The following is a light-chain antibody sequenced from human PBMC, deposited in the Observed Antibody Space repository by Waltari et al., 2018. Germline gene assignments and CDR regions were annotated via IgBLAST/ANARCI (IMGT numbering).Light chain of an antibody. CDR2: AAS. CDR3: QQSHSPPFT. Sequence: DIQMTQSPSSLSASVGDRVTITCRASQSISTFLNWYQQRPGQAPELLIYAASSLQSGVPSGFSGSGSGTDFTLTISSLQPEDFATYYCQQSHSPPFTFGPGTKVDIK. J-gene: IGKJ3*01. CDR1: QSISTF. V-gene: IGKV1-39*01.